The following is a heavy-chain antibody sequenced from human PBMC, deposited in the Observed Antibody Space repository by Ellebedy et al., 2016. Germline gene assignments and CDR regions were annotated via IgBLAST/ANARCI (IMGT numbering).Heavy chain of an antibody. V-gene: IGHV3-53*01. Sequence: GGSLRLSCAASGFTVSSICMSWVRQAPGKGPEWVAAVVGSGERTFYADSVKGRFTISRDNAKNSLYLQMNSLRDEDTAVYYCARGSGSGNWLIDYWGQGSLVTVSS. CDR2: VGSGERT. CDR1: GFTVSSIC. D-gene: IGHD3-10*01. J-gene: IGHJ4*02. CDR3: ARGSGSGNWLIDY.